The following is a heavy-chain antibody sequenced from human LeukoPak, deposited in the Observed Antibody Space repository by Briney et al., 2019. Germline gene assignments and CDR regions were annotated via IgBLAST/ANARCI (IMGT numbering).Heavy chain of an antibody. CDR2: ISYDGSNK. CDR3: AKVGRGYSYGYFDY. Sequence: AGGSLRPPCAASGFTFSSYGMHWVRQAPGKGLEWVAVISYDGSNKYYADSVKGRFTISRDNSKNTLYLQMNSLRAEDTAVYYCAKVGRGYSYGYFDYWGQGTLVTVSS. CDR1: GFTFSSYG. D-gene: IGHD5-18*01. J-gene: IGHJ4*02. V-gene: IGHV3-30*18.